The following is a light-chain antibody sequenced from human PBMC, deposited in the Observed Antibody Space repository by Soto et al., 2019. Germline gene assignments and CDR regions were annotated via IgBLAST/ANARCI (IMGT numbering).Light chain of an antibody. CDR1: QGISRY. J-gene: IGKJ5*01. V-gene: IGKV1-9*01. CDR2: AAS. Sequence: DIQLTQSPSFLSASVGDRVTITCRASQGISRYLAWYQQRPGKAPKLLIYAASTLQSGVPSRFSGSGSGTEFTLTISSLQPEDFASYYCQQLNYHPVTFGQGTRLEIK. CDR3: QQLNYHPVT.